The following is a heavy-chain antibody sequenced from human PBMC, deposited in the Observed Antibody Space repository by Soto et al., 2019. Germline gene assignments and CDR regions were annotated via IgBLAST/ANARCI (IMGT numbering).Heavy chain of an antibody. J-gene: IGHJ3*02. CDR1: KFTFSSYG. D-gene: IGHD5-18*01. CDR3: AKGRGYSYGSAFDI. Sequence: GGSLRLSCVASKFTFSSYGMHWLRQAPGKGLEWVAVISDDGRNKYYADFVKGRFTISRDNSKNTLSLQMNSLRAEDTAVYYCAKGRGYSYGSAFDIWGQGTMVTVSS. CDR2: ISDDGRNK. V-gene: IGHV3-30*18.